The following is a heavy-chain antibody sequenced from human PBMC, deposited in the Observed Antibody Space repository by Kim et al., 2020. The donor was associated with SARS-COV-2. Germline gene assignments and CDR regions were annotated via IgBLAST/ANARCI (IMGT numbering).Heavy chain of an antibody. CDR2: VYYTGAT. V-gene: IGHV4-39*01. D-gene: IGHD3-10*01. CDR1: GGSISSSGYY. J-gene: IGHJ4*02. Sequence: SETLSLTCAVSGGSISSSGYYWGWIRQPPGKGLEWIGSVYYTGATYYNPSLKSRVTISVDTSNNQFSLKLSSVTAADTAVYYCARHFRGISIRFLGLFQFDYWGQGTLVTVSS. CDR3: ARHFRGISIRFLGLFQFDY.